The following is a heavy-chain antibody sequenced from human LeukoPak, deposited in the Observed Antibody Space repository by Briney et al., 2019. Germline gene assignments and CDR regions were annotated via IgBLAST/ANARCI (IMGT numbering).Heavy chain of an antibody. V-gene: IGHV4-4*07. D-gene: IGHD3-10*01. J-gene: IGHJ5*02. CDR3: ALDLPSYYCDSGNMFDP. CDR2: IYTTWRT. Sequence: SETLSLTCTVSGGSLRSYYRSWIRQPAARGLEWIGRIYTTWRTNYNASLKSRVIMSVDTSNNQFSLKVSSVTAADTAVYYCALDLPSYYCDSGNMFDPWGQGILVTVSS. CDR1: GGSLRSYY.